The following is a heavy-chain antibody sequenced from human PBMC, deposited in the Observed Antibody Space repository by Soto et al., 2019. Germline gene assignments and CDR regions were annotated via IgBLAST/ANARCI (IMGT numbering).Heavy chain of an antibody. J-gene: IGHJ6*02. CDR2: IYYSGTT. CDR3: ARRPRVWFGEMGYHYYYGMDV. CDR1: GGSISGNSYF. Sequence: PSETLSLTCSVSGGSISGNSYFWGWIRQPPGKGLEWIGNIYYSGTTYYNPSLKSRVTISVDTSKNQFSLKLSSVTAADTAVYYCARRPRVWFGEMGYHYYYGMDVWGQGTTVTVS. V-gene: IGHV4-39*01. D-gene: IGHD3-10*01.